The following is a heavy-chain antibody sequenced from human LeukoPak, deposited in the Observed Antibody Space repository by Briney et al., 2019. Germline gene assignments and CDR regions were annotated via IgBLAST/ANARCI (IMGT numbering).Heavy chain of an antibody. J-gene: IGHJ4*02. D-gene: IGHD2-8*01. Sequence: PSETLSLTCTDSGGSISGDYGSWIRQPPGKGVEWIVDIFHSGSTNSNPSLKSRLTISVDTSKTQYSLKLNSVTAADTAVYYCATGVWSGPFQNWGQGTPATVSS. V-gene: IGHV4-59*08. CDR1: GGSISGDY. CDR3: ATGVWSGPFQN. CDR2: IFHSGST.